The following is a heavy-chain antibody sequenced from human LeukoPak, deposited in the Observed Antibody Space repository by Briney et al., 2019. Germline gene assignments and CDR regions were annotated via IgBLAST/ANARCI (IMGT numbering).Heavy chain of an antibody. V-gene: IGHV3-23*01. D-gene: IGHD2-15*01. Sequence: GGSLRLSCAASGFTFSSYAMSWVRQAPGKGLEWVLAISGSGGSTYYADSVQGRFTISRDNSKGTLCLQMNSLRAEDTAVYYCAKQLGYCSDGSCYFPYWGQGTLVTVSS. CDR1: GFTFSSYA. J-gene: IGHJ4*02. CDR3: AKQLGYCSDGSCYFPY. CDR2: ISGSGGST.